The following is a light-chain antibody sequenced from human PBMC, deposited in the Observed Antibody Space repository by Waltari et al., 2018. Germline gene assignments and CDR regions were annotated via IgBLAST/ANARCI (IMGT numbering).Light chain of an antibody. CDR2: SNN. CDR3: AAWDDSLNGV. J-gene: IGLJ3*02. Sequence: QSVLTQPPSASGAPGQRVTISCFGSSTNIGTKTVTWYQQLPGTAPKLLIYSNNQRPSGVPGRFSGSKSGTSASLAISGLQSEDEADYYCAAWDDSLNGVFGGGTKLTVL. V-gene: IGLV1-44*01. CDR1: STNIGTKT.